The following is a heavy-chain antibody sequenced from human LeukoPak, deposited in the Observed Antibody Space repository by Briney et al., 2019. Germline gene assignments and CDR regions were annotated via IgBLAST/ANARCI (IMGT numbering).Heavy chain of an antibody. D-gene: IGHD3-10*01. J-gene: IGHJ4*02. CDR3: ARDRGGSYSHDY. CDR1: GYTFTSYG. V-gene: IGHV1-18*01. Sequence: ASVKVSCKASGYTFTSYGISWVRQAPGQGLEWMGWISAYNGNTNYAQKLQGRVTVTTDTSTSTAYMELRGLRSDDTAVYYCARDRGGSYSHDYWGQGTLVTVSS. CDR2: ISAYNGNT.